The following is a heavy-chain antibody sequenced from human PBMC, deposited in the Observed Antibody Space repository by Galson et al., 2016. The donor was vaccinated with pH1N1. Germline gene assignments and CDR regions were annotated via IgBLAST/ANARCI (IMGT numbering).Heavy chain of an antibody. J-gene: IGHJ4*02. CDR1: GYSFTTSW. Sequence: QSGAEVKKPGESLKISCKGSGYSFTTSWIGWVRQMPGKGLEWMGIIYAGDSDTRYSPSFQGQVTISVDKSINTAYLQWSSLEASDTAIYYCARFLYGDYVGYFDYWGQGTLVTVSS. CDR2: IYAGDSDT. D-gene: IGHD4-17*01. CDR3: ARFLYGDYVGYFDY. V-gene: IGHV5-51*01.